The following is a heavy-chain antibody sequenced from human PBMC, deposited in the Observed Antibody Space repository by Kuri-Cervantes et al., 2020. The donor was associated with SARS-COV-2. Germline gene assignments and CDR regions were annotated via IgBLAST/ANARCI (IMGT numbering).Heavy chain of an antibody. D-gene: IGHD1-26*01. Sequence: GESLKISCAASGFTFDDYAMHWVRQAPGKGLEWVSAIAGGGDNTYYADSVKGRFTISRDNDKKMVYLQMNSLRAEDTAVYYCARDRRIVEAGDAFDIWGQGTVVTVSS. CDR2: IAGGGDNT. J-gene: IGHJ3*02. CDR1: GFTFDDYA. V-gene: IGHV3-23*01. CDR3: ARDRRIVEAGDAFDI.